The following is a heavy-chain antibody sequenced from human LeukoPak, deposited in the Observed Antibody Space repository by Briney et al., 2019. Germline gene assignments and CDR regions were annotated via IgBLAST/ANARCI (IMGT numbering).Heavy chain of an antibody. CDR2: LGDSGSER. D-gene: IGHD4-23*01. CDR3: SRIKYGGNSGYDFDY. J-gene: IGHJ4*02. Sequence: PGGSLRPSCSASGFNFNYFAMSWVRQAPGKRLEWFSTLGDSGSERSHAAAVRGWFTNSRDNSKNMVYLQMHSLRVDDSAVYYCSRIKYGGNSGYDFDYWGQGTLVTVSS. V-gene: IGHV3-23*01. CDR1: GFNFNYFA.